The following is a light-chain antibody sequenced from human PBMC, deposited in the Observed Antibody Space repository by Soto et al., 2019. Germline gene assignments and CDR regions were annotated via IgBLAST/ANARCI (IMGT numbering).Light chain of an antibody. CDR1: SSDIGSYNH. CDR3: ISYTDRQSYL. V-gene: IGLV2-14*03. J-gene: IGLJ1*01. CDR2: AVS. Sequence: QSVLTQPASVSGSPGQSITISCSGTSSDIGSYNHVAWYQQFPGKSPKLMTYAVSDRPSGVSDRFSGSKSGITASLTISGLQTEDEADYYCISYTDRQSYLFGTGTQLTVL.